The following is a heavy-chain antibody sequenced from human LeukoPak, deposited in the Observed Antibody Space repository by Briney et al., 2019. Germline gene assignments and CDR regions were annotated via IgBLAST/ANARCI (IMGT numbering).Heavy chain of an antibody. CDR2: IYSGGST. CDR3: ARERTYYYDSSGYDTFDY. CDR1: EFSVGSNY. D-gene: IGHD3-22*01. V-gene: IGHV3-66*01. Sequence: GGSLRLSCAASEFSVGSNYMTWVRQAPGKGLEWVSLIYSGGSTYYADSVKGRFTISRDNSKNTLYLQMNSLRAEDTAVYYCARERTYYYDSSGYDTFDYWGQGTLVTVSS. J-gene: IGHJ4*02.